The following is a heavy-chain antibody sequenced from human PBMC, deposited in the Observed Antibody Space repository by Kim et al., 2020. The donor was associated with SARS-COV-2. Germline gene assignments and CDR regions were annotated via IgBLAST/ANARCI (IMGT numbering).Heavy chain of an antibody. CDR3: ARHSTYNSGRIGELDH. J-gene: IGHJ4*02. V-gene: IGHV3-66*04. CDR2: MTISGAT. CDR1: GFIVSSDY. D-gene: IGHD6-19*01. Sequence: GGSLRLSCAASGFIVSSDYMSWVRQAPGKGLEWVSTMTISGATYYANSVEGRLTISRDKYRNALYLQMNSRRAEDTAVYYCARHSTYNSGRIGELDHWGQGTLVTVSS.